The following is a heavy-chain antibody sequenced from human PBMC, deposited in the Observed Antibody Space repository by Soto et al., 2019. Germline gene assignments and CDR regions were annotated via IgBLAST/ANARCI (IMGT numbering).Heavy chain of an antibody. CDR3: ARNGGGFLAYMDV. Sequence: ASETLSLTCTVSGVTISSYYWSWIRQPPGKGLEWIGYIYYSGSTYYNPSLKSRVTISVDTSKNQFSLKLSSVTAVDTAVYYCARNGGGFLAYMDVWGQGTTVTVSS. V-gene: IGHV4-59*12. CDR2: IYYSGST. D-gene: IGHD3-16*01. J-gene: IGHJ6*02. CDR1: GVTISSYY.